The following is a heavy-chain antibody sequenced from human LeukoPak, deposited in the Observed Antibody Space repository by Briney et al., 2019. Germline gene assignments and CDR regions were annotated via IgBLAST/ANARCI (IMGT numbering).Heavy chain of an antibody. CDR2: INHSGST. CDR1: GGSFSGYY. Sequence: SETLSRTCAVYGGSFSGYYWSWIRQPPGKGLEWIGEINHSGSTNYNPSLKSRVTISVDTSKNQFSLKLSSVTAADTAVYYCARGPGLCSFDYWGQGTLVTVSS. CDR3: ARGPGLCSFDY. V-gene: IGHV4-34*01. D-gene: IGHD2-2*01. J-gene: IGHJ4*02.